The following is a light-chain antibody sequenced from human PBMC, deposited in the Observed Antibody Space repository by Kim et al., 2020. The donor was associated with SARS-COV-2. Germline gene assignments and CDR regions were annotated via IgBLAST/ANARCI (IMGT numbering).Light chain of an antibody. CDR2: WAS. J-gene: IGKJ1*01. Sequence: LGERATINCKSSQSVLYSSNNKNFLAWYQQKPGQPPKLLIYWASTRESGVPDRFSGSGSGTDFTLTISSLQAEDVAVYYCQHWWAFGQGTKVDIK. CDR3: QHWWA. V-gene: IGKV4-1*01. CDR1: QSVLYSSNNKNF.